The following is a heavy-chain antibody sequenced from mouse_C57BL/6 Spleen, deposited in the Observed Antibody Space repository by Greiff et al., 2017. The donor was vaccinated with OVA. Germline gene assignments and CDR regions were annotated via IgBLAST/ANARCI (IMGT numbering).Heavy chain of an antibody. V-gene: IGHV1-82*01. J-gene: IGHJ2*01. CDR3: ARSIYYGNYVDYFDY. D-gene: IGHD2-1*01. CDR1: GYAFSSSW. Sequence: QVQLQQSGPELVKPGASVKISCKASGYAFSSSWMNWVKQRPGKGLEWIGRIYPGDGDTNYNGKFKGKATLTADKSSSTAYMQLSSLTSEDSAVYFCARSIYYGNYVDYFDYWGQGTTLTVSS. CDR2: IYPGDGDT.